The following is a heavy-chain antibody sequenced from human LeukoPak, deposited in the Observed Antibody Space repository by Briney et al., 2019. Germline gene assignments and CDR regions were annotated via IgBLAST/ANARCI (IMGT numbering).Heavy chain of an antibody. V-gene: IGHV3-15*01. Sequence: GGSLRLSCAASGFTFGNAWMSWVRQAPGKGLEWVGRIKSKTDGGTTDYAAPVKGRFPISRDDSKNTLYLQMNSLKPEDTAVYYCTTDYPNSGYETFDYWGQGTLVTVSS. CDR1: GFTFGNAW. CDR2: IKSKTDGGTT. CDR3: TTDYPNSGYETFDY. J-gene: IGHJ4*02. D-gene: IGHD5-12*01.